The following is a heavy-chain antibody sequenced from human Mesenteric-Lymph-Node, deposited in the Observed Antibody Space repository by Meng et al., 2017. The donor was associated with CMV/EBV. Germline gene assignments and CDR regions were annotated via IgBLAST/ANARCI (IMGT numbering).Heavy chain of an antibody. CDR2: IYYSGST. D-gene: IGHD3-9*01. J-gene: IGHJ4*02. CDR3: ARASRVRYFDWLLPSFDY. Sequence: SETLSLTCTVSGGSISSHYWSWIRQPPGKGLEWIGYIYYSGSTNYNPSLKSRVTISVDTSKNQFSLKLSSVTAADTAVYYCARASRVRYFDWLLPSFDYWGQGTLVTVSS. V-gene: IGHV4-59*11. CDR1: GGSISSHY.